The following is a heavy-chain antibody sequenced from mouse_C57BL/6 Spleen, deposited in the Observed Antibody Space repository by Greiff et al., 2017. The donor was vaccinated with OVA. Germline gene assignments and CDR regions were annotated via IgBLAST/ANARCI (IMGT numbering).Heavy chain of an antibody. V-gene: IGHV5-17*01. J-gene: IGHJ2*01. Sequence: DVMLVESGGGLVKPGGSLKLSCAASGFTFSDYGMHWVRQAPEKGLEWVAYISSGSSTIYYADTVKGRFTISRDNAKNTLFLQMTSLRSEDTAMYYCARGPDDYGSSPWFDYWGQGTTLTVSS. CDR1: GFTFSDYG. CDR2: ISSGSSTI. D-gene: IGHD1-1*01. CDR3: ARGPDDYGSSPWFDY.